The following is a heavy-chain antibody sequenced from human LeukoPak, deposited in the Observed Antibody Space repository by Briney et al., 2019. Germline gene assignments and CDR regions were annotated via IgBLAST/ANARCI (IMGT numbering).Heavy chain of an antibody. D-gene: IGHD2-2*01. CDR2: IYTSGST. Sequence: PSETLSLTCTVSGSISGHYWSWIRQPPGTGLEWIGYIYTSGSTNYNPPLESRVTISVDTSKNQVSLDLSSVTAADTAVYYCARQKCTSASCLTKNAFDIWGQGTMVTVSS. CDR1: GSISGHY. CDR3: ARQKCTSASCLTKNAFDI. J-gene: IGHJ3*02. V-gene: IGHV4-4*09.